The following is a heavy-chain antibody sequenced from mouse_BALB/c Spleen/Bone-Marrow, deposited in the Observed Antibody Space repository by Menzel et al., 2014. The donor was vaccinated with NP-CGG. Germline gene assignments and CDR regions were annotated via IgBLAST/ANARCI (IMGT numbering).Heavy chain of an antibody. CDR3: ARTYGNYGGVDY. CDR2: IYPGDGDT. CDR1: GYTFTSYW. J-gene: IGHJ4*01. V-gene: IGHV1-87*01. Sequence: QVQLQQSGAELARPGTSVKLSCKAFGYTFTSYWMQWVKQRPGQGLEWIGAIYPGDGDTRYTQRFKGKATLTADKSSSTAYMQFSSLASEDSAVYYCARTYGNYGGVDYWGQGTSVTVSS. D-gene: IGHD2-1*01.